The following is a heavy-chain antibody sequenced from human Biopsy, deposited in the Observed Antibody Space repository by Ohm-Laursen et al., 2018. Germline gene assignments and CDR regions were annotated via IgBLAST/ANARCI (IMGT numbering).Heavy chain of an antibody. D-gene: IGHD2-2*01. V-gene: IGHV3-9*01. CDR2: INWISGMR. J-gene: IGHJ5*01. CDR1: GFNFAEYA. Sequence: SLRLSCAASGFNFAEYAMHWVRQAPGKGLEWAAGINWISGMREYVDSVKGRFTISRDNANNSLYLQVNSLRAEDTAVYFCARESSTSGRVRVDSWGQGTLVTVSS. CDR3: ARESSTSGRVRVDS.